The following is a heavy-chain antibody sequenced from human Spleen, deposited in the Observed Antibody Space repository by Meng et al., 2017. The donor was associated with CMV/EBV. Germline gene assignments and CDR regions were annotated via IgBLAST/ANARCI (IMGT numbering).Heavy chain of an antibody. CDR1: GDTFSSYG. CDR2: IIPMIGIA. V-gene: IGHV1-69*05. CDR3: ARGDYDSSGLSLE. J-gene: IGHJ4*02. Sequence: SVKVSCKASGDTFSSYGVSWVRQAPGQGPEWMGGIIPMIGIAKYAQKFQGRVTISTDESTSTAYMELRSLRSEDTAVYYCARGDYDSSGLSLEWGQGTLVTVSS. D-gene: IGHD3-22*01.